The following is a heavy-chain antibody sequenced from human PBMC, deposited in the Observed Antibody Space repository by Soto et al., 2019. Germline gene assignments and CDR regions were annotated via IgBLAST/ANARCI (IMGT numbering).Heavy chain of an antibody. Sequence: SETLSLTCTVSGGSISSSSYYWGWIRQPPGKGLEWIGSIYYSGSTYYNPSLKSRVTISVDTSKNQFSLKLSSVTAADTAVYYCARGPSYYDILTGYYTSRRPFDYWGQGTLVTVSS. J-gene: IGHJ4*02. V-gene: IGHV4-39*01. D-gene: IGHD3-9*01. CDR2: IYYSGST. CDR1: GGSISSSSYY. CDR3: ARGPSYYDILTGYYTSRRPFDY.